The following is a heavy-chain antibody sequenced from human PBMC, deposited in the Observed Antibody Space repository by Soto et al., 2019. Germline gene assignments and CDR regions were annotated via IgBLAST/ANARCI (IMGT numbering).Heavy chain of an antibody. Sequence: EVQLVESGGGLGQPGRSLRLSCAASGFTFSSYEMNWVRQAPGKGLEWVSYISSSGSTIYYADAVKGRFTISRDNAKNSLYLQMNSLRPDNTAVYYCTRNSNKDSSGYYPLIYYYYGMDVWGQRTKVTASS. CDR3: TRNSNKDSSGYYPLIYYYYGMDV. CDR2: ISSSGSTI. D-gene: IGHD3-22*01. CDR1: GFTFSSYE. J-gene: IGHJ6*01. V-gene: IGHV3-48*03.